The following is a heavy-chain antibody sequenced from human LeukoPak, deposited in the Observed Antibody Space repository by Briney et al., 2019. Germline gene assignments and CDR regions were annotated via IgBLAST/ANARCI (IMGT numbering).Heavy chain of an antibody. CDR3: ARRYCSGGSCYSGWFDP. Sequence: SVTVSFKASGGTFSSYAISWVRQAPGQGLEWMGGIIPIFGTANYAQKFQGRVTITADESTSTAYMELSSLRSEDTAVYYCARRYCSGGSCYSGWFDPWGQGTLVTVSS. V-gene: IGHV1-69*01. CDR2: IIPIFGTA. CDR1: GGTFSSYA. D-gene: IGHD2-15*01. J-gene: IGHJ5*02.